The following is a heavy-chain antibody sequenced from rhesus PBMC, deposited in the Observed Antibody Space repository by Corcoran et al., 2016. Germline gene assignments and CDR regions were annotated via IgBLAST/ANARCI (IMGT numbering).Heavy chain of an antibody. V-gene: IGHV3S18*01. CDR2: ISYTGGST. D-gene: IGHD6-31*01. J-gene: IGHJ4*01. CDR1: GVSFSDSY. Sequence: EVQLVESGGGLAKPGGSLRLSCAASGVSFSDSYMYWVCQAPGKGLEWVSGISYTGGSTYYADSVKGRFTISRENAKNTLYLQMDSLRAEDTAVYYCARGPSGWYGGYWGQGVLVTVSS. CDR3: ARGPSGWYGGY.